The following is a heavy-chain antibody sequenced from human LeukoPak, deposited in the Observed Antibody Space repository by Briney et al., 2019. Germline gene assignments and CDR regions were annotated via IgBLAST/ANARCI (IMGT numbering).Heavy chain of an antibody. V-gene: IGHV1-2*02. J-gene: IGHJ6*02. D-gene: IGHD6-19*01. CDR2: INPNSGGT. Sequence: GASVKVSCKVSGYTLTELSMHWVRQAPGQGLEWMGWINPNSGGTNYAQKFQGRVTMTRDTSISTAYMELSRLRSDDTAVYYCATGYSSGWYAPDYYGMDVWGQGTTVTVSS. CDR3: ATGYSSGWYAPDYYGMDV. CDR1: GYTLTELS.